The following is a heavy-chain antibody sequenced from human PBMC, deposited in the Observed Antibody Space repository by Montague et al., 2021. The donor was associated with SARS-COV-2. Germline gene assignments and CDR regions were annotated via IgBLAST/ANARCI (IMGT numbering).Heavy chain of an antibody. CDR2: IYWDGDK. Sequence: PALVKPTQTLTLTCTLSGFSLSTNGVGVGWIRQPPGKALEWLALIYWDGDKRYSPSLMSRLTISRGTPKNQVVLTMTNMNPVDTATYYCAHRREDATLITELFDPWGQGTMVTVSS. CDR3: AHRREDATLITELFDP. J-gene: IGHJ5*02. D-gene: IGHD3-16*01. CDR1: GFSLSTNGVG. V-gene: IGHV2-5*02.